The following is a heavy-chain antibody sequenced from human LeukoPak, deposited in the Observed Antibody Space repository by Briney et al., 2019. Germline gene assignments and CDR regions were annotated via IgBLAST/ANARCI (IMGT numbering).Heavy chain of an antibody. J-gene: IGHJ5*02. CDR2: INPNSGGT. V-gene: IGHV1-2*02. Sequence: ASVKVSCKASGYTFTGYYMHWVRQAPGQGLKWMGWINPNSGGTNYAQKFQGRVTMTRDTSISTAYMELSRLRSDDTAVYYCARDPRRYNWFDPWGQGTLVTVSS. CDR3: ARDPRRYNWFDP. CDR1: GYTFTGYY.